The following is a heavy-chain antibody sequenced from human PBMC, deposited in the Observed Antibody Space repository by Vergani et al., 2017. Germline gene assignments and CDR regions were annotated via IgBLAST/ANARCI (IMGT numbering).Heavy chain of an antibody. J-gene: IGHJ4*02. CDR1: GGSFSGYY. CDR3: ARGRSNRLAAAGTGLNY. Sequence: QVQLQQWGAGLLKPSETLSLTCAVYGGSFSGYYWSWIRQPPGKGLEWIGEINHSGSTNYNPSLKSRVTISVDTSKNQFSLKLSSVTAADTAVYYCARGRSNRLAAAGTGLNYWGQGTLVTVSS. D-gene: IGHD6-13*01. CDR2: INHSGST. V-gene: IGHV4-34*01.